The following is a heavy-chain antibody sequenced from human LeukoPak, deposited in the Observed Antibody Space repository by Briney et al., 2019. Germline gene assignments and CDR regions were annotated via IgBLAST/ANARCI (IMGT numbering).Heavy chain of an antibody. CDR3: SRDYGIVVAPNYCYYHVIDV. CDR2: IIPFFGRA. V-gene: IGHV1-69*01. CDR1: VGTFTSYA. D-gene: IGHD3-22*01. Sequence: GSSVKVCCKSSVGTFTSYAIYWVREAPGQGLEWVGGIIPFFGRANYAQKFQSRVTITSDESTSKAYMELSNLRSDEQTASYCSRDYGIVVAPNYCYYHVIDVGGQGTTVTVSS. J-gene: IGHJ6*02.